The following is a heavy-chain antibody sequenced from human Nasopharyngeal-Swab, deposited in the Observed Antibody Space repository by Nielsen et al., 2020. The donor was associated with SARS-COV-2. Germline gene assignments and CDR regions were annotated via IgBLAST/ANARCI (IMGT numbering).Heavy chain of an antibody. V-gene: IGHV4-61*01. Sequence: SEPLSLTCTVSGGSVSSGSYYWGWIRQPPGKGLEWIGYIYYSGSTNYNPSLKSRVTISVDTSKNQFSLKLSSVTAADTAVYYCARDPRVTTVTIWGGYYYGMDVWGQGTTVTVSS. J-gene: IGHJ6*02. CDR1: GGSVSSGSYY. CDR2: IYYSGST. CDR3: ARDPRVTTVTIWGGYYYGMDV. D-gene: IGHD4-17*01.